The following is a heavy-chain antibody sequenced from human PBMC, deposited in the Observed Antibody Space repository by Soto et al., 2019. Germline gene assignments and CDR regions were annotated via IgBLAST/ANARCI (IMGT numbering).Heavy chain of an antibody. D-gene: IGHD4-17*01. CDR2: MNPNSGNT. Sequence: QVQLVQSGAEVKKPGASVKVSCKASGYTFTSYDINWVRQATGQGLEWMGWMNPNSGNTGYAQKFQSRVTMTRNTAISTADMELSSLRSEVTAVYYCARANTEDWYFDLWVRGTLVTVSS. CDR3: ARANTEDWYFDL. CDR1: GYTFTSYD. J-gene: IGHJ2*01. V-gene: IGHV1-8*01.